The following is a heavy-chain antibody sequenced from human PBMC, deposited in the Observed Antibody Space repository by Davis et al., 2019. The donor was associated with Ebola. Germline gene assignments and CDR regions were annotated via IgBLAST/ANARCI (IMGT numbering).Heavy chain of an antibody. D-gene: IGHD3-16*01. J-gene: IGHJ2*01. Sequence: PGGSLRLSCAASGFTFSSYAMSWVRQAPGKGLEWVSAISGSGGSTYYADSVKGRFTISRDNSKNTLYLQMNSLRAEDTAVYYCAKTPSTVWGILKKDYWYFDLWGRGTLVTVSS. CDR3: AKTPSTVWGILKKDYWYFDL. CDR2: ISGSGGST. V-gene: IGHV3-23*01. CDR1: GFTFSSYA.